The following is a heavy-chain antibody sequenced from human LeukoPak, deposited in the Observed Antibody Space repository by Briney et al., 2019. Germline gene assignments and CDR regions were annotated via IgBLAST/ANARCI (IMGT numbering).Heavy chain of an antibody. CDR3: ARSPLLFSSGYPYYFDY. D-gene: IGHD3-22*01. CDR1: GGSITSTGYY. J-gene: IGHJ4*02. V-gene: IGHV4-39*01. CDR2: IYYSGNT. Sequence: SETLSLTCTVSGGSITSTGYYWGWIRQPPGKELEWIGIIYYSGNTYYNPSLKSRVTISVDTSKNQFSLKLSSVTAADTAVYYCARSPLLFSSGYPYYFDYWGQGTLVTVSS.